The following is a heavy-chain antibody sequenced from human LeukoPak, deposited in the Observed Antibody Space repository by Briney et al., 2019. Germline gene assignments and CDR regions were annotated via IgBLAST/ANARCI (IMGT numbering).Heavy chain of an antibody. D-gene: IGHD4-23*01. CDR2: IYHTGGT. V-gene: IGHV4-59*08. CDR3: VRLSVVSPHRYFDL. J-gene: IGHJ2*01. CDR1: GGCISGYI. Sequence: SETLSLTCSVSGGCISGYIWSWVRQPPGKGLEWIAYIYHTGGTNYNPSLESRVTISVDTSKDQFSLRLTSVTAADTAVYHCVRLSVVSPHRYFDLWGRGTLVTVSS.